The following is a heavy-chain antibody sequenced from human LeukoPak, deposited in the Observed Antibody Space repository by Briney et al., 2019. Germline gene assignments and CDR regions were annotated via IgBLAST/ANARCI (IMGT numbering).Heavy chain of an antibody. CDR3: ARELSSQGYYFDL. J-gene: IGHJ4*02. CDR1: GFTLSNYG. V-gene: IGHV3-21*01. D-gene: IGHD2-2*01. CDR2: ISSSSAYI. Sequence: GGSLRLSCEASGFTLSNYGMDWVRQAPGKGLEWVSSISSSSAYIYYADSVRGRFTISRDNAKNSLYLQMNSLRVEDTAVYYCARELSSQGYYFDLWGQGSVVTVSS.